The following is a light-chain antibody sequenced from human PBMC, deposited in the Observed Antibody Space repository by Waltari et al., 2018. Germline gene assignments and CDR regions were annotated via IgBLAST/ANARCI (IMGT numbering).Light chain of an antibody. Sequence: QSALTQPASVSGSPGQSLTISCTGTSSDVGGSNYVSWYQQHPGKAPKLMIYDVSERPSGVSNRFSGSKSGNTASLTISGLQAEDEADYYCNSYTSISTLVFGGGTKLTVL. CDR2: DVS. V-gene: IGLV2-14*01. CDR1: SSDVGGSNY. J-gene: IGLJ2*01. CDR3: NSYTSISTLV.